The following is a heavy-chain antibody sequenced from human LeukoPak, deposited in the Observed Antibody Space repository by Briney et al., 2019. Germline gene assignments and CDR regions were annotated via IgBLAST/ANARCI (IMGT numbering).Heavy chain of an antibody. CDR3: ARDSSNWFDT. Sequence: SQTLSLTCAISGDTVSSNSAAWNWIRQSPSRGLEWLGRTHYRSKWYHDYAVSVKSRITINPDTSKNQFSLQLNSVTPEDTALYYCARDSSNWFDTWGQGTLVTVSS. CDR2: THYRSKWYH. J-gene: IGHJ5*02. CDR1: GDTVSSNSAA. V-gene: IGHV6-1*01. D-gene: IGHD2/OR15-2a*01.